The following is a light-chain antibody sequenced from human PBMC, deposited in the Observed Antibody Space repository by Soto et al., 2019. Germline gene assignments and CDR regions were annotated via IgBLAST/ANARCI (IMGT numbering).Light chain of an antibody. J-gene: IGLJ1*01. CDR1: SSDVGSYNL. CDR2: EVS. V-gene: IGLV2-23*02. CDR3: CSYAGSSTLGV. Sequence: QSALTQPASVSGSPGQSITISCTGTSSDVGSYNLDSWYQQHPGKAPKLMIYEVSKRPSGVSNRFSGSKSGNTASLTISGLQAEDEADYYCCSYAGSSTLGVFGTGTKLTVL.